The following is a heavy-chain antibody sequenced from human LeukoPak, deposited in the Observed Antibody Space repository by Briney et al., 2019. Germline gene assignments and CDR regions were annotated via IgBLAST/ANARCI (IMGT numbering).Heavy chain of an antibody. CDR1: GFTFDDYA. Sequence: PGRSLRLSCAASGFTFDDYAMHWVRQAPGKGLEWVSGISWNSGSIGYADSVKGRFTISRDNAKNSLYLQMNSLRAEDTAVYYCAKGTLWFGELPDPDDTWGQGTLVTVSS. CDR3: AKGTLWFGELPDPDDT. CDR2: ISWNSGSI. V-gene: IGHV3-9*01. J-gene: IGHJ5*02. D-gene: IGHD3-10*01.